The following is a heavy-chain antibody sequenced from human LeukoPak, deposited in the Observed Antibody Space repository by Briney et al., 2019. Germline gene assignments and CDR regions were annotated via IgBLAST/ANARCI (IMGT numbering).Heavy chain of an antibody. CDR3: ARDLGHSGYDLYDY. D-gene: IGHD5-12*01. V-gene: IGHV3-7*01. J-gene: IGHJ4*02. CDR2: MKQDGSEK. CDR1: GFTFSSYW. Sequence: PGGSLRLSCAASGFTFSSYWMSWVRQAPGRGLEWVANMKQDGSEKYYVDSVKDRFTISRDNAKNSLYLQMNSLRAEDTAVYYCARDLGHSGYDLYDYWGQGTLVTVSS.